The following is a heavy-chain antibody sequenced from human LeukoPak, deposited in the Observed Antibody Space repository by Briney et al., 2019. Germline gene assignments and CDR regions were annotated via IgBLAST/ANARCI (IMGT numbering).Heavy chain of an antibody. Sequence: PSETLSLTCAVYGGSFSGYYWSWIRQPPGKGLEWIGEINHSGSTNHDPSLKSRVTISVDTSKNQFSLKPSSVPAADTAVYYCARGTDTAMVEKWNFYYYGMDVWGQGTTVTVSS. CDR3: ARGTDTAMVEKWNFYYYGMDV. CDR2: INHSGST. J-gene: IGHJ6*02. CDR1: GGSFSGYY. V-gene: IGHV4-34*01. D-gene: IGHD5-18*01.